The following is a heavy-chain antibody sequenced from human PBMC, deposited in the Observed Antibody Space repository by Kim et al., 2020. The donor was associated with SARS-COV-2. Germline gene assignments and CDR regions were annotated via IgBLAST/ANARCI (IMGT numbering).Heavy chain of an antibody. V-gene: IGHV4-59*08. J-gene: IGHJ4*02. Sequence: TPSLKGPITISVDPSTNQFSLKRSSVTAADTAVYYCARLGYSYPGYYFDYWGQGTLVTVSS. CDR3: ARLGYSYPGYYFDY. D-gene: IGHD5-18*01.